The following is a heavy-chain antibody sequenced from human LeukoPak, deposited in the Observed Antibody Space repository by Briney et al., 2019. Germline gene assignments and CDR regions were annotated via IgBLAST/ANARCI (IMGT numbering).Heavy chain of an antibody. D-gene: IGHD3-22*01. Sequence: GGSLRLSCAASGFTFRTYGMSWVRQAPGKGLEWVSSISESGATYYADSVKGRFTISRDNAKNTLNLQMNSLRAEDTALYYCVRDRDSTGYYDYWGQGTLVTVSS. CDR1: GFTFRTYG. J-gene: IGHJ4*02. CDR3: VRDRDSTGYYDY. V-gene: IGHV3-23*01. CDR2: ISESGAT.